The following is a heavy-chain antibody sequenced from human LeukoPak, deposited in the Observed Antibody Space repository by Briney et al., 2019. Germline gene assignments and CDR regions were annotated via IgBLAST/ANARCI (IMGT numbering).Heavy chain of an antibody. D-gene: IGHD2-21*02. CDR1: GGTFSSYA. J-gene: IGHJ4*02. CDR2: MNPNSGNT. CDR3: ARRGDLDY. Sequence: ASVKVSCKASGGTFSSYAINWVRQAPGQGLEWMGWMNPNSGNTDYAQKLQGRVTMTRNTSISTAYMELSSLRSEDTAVYYCARRGDLDYWGQGTLVTVSS. V-gene: IGHV1-8*02.